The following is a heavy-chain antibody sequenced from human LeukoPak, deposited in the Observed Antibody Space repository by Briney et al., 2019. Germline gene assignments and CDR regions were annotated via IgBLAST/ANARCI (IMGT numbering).Heavy chain of an antibody. D-gene: IGHD2-15*01. CDR1: GYTFTNYY. Sequence: ASVKVSCKASGYTFTNYYLHWVRQAPGQGLEWLGWINPNSGATKYAHNFQGRVTMTRDPSISTAYMELTRLRSDDTAMYFCARDQARVVAVVTTTLVFDLWGQGTMITVSS. V-gene: IGHV1-2*07. J-gene: IGHJ3*01. CDR2: INPNSGAT. CDR3: ARDQARVVAVVTTTLVFDL.